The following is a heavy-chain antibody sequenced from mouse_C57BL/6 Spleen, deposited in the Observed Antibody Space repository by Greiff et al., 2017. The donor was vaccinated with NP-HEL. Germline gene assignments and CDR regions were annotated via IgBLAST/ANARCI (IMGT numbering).Heavy chain of an antibody. CDR1: GYTFTSYW. V-gene: IGHV1-72*01. J-gene: IGHJ4*01. CDR2: IDPNSGGT. CDR3: AREGVWDYYAMDY. Sequence: QVQLQQPGAELVKPGASVKLSCKASGYTFTSYWMHWVKQRPGRALEWIGRIDPNSGGTKYNEKFKSKATLTVDKPSSTAYMQLSSLTSEDSAVYYCAREGVWDYYAMDYWGQGTSVTVSS.